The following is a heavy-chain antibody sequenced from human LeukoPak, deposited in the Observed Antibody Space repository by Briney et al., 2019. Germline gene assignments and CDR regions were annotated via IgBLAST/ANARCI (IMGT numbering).Heavy chain of an antibody. CDR1: GGTFSSYA. CDR2: IIPIFGTA. CDR3: ARDGGYYYGRDWFDP. J-gene: IGHJ5*02. V-gene: IGHV1-69*05. Sequence: ASVKVSCKASGGTFSSYAISWVRQAPGQGLEWMGGIIPIFGTANYAQKFQGRVTITTDESTSTAYMELSSLRSEDTAVYYCARDGGYYYGRDWFDPWGQGTLVTVSS. D-gene: IGHD3-10*01.